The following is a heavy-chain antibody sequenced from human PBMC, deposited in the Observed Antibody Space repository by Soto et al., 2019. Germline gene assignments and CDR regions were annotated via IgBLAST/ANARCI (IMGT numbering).Heavy chain of an antibody. CDR2: IWYDGSNK. CDR1: GFTFSSYG. CDR3: ARSSSGGSGDY. V-gene: IGHV3-33*01. D-gene: IGHD2-15*01. Sequence: QVQLVESGGGVVQPGRSLRLSCAASGFTFSSYGMHWVRQAPGKGLEWVAVIWYDGSNKYYADSVKGRFTISRDNSKNTLYLQMNSLRAEDTAVYYCARSSSGGSGDYWVQGTLVTVSS. J-gene: IGHJ4*02.